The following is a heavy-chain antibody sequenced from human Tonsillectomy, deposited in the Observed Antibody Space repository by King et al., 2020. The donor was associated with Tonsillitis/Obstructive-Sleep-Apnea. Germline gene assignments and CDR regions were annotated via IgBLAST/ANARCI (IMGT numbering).Heavy chain of an antibody. CDR3: ARVVQRNYDAFDI. J-gene: IGHJ3*02. V-gene: IGHV4-31*01. Sequence: QLQESGPGMVKPSQTLSLTCTVSGGSFSSGDYFWSWIRQHPGKGLEWSGYIFYSGTTHYNPSLKSVITMSVDVSKRQFSLKLSSVTAADTAVYYCARVVQRNYDAFDIWGQGTMVTVSS. CDR1: GGSFSSGDYF. CDR2: IFYSGTT. D-gene: IGHD4/OR15-4a*01.